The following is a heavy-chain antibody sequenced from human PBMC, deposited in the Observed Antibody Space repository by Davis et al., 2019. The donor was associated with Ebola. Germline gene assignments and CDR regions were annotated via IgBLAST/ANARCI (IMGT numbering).Heavy chain of an antibody. D-gene: IGHD6-13*01. CDR3: AKNTYSSSPHYLDY. CDR1: GFTFSAYG. V-gene: IGHV3-30*02. Sequence: GESLKISCAASGFTFSAYGMHWVRQAPGKGLEWVAFIAYDASNKYYADSVKGRSIISRDNSKNTLYLQMSSLRAEDTALYYCAKNTYSSSPHYLDYWGQGTLVTVSS. J-gene: IGHJ4*02. CDR2: IAYDASNK.